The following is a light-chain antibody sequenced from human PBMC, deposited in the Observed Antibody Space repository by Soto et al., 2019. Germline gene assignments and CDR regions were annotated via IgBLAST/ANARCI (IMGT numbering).Light chain of an antibody. Sequence: EIVLTQSPGTLSLSPGERATLSCRASQSFRSNYLAWYQHRPGQAPRLLIYGVSSRASGIPDRFSGSVSGTDFTLTISRLEPEDSAVYYCQQYDRIPGFTFGGGTKVEI. CDR3: QQYDRIPGFT. CDR2: GVS. CDR1: QSFRSNY. V-gene: IGKV3-20*01. J-gene: IGKJ4*01.